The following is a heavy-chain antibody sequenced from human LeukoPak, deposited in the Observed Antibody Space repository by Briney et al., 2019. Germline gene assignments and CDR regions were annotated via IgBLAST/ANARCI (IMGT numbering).Heavy chain of an antibody. J-gene: IGHJ4*02. CDR1: EFTFSSYW. CDR2: IKQDGGQI. V-gene: IGHV3-7*01. CDR3: ARLGARQMLEY. D-gene: IGHD4-17*01. Sequence: GGSLRLSCAGSEFTFSSYWMSWVRQAPGKGLEWVANIKQDGGQIYYLESVKGRFTVSRDNAKNSLYLQMNSLRAGDTAVYYCARLGARQMLEYWGQGTLVTVSS.